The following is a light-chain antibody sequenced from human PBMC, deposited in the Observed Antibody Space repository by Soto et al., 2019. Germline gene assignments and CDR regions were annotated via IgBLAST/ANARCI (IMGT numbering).Light chain of an antibody. CDR1: SSNIGDNY. CDR2: DNN. V-gene: IGLV1-51*01. J-gene: IGLJ2*01. Sequence: QSVLTQPPSVPAAPGQKVTISCSGSSSNIGDNYVSWYQQFPGTAPKLLIYDNNNRPSGIPDRFSGSTSGTSATLGITGLQTGDEADYYCGTWDTSLSAGVFGGGTKLTVL. CDR3: GTWDTSLSAGV.